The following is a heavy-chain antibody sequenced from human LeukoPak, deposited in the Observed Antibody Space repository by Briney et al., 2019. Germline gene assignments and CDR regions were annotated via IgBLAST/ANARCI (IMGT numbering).Heavy chain of an antibody. V-gene: IGHV5-51*01. D-gene: IGHD3-10*01. Sequence: GESLKISCRGSGYNYNNYWIGWVRQTPGKGLEWMGIIYPGDSDTRYSPSFQGQVTISADKSITTAYLQWSSLKASDTAMYYCARRYGSGSYMDYWGQGTLVTVSS. J-gene: IGHJ4*02. CDR1: GYNYNNYW. CDR3: ARRYGSGSYMDY. CDR2: IYPGDSDT.